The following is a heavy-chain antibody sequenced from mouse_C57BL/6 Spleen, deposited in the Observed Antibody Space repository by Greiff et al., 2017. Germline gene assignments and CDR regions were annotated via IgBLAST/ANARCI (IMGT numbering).Heavy chain of an antibody. CDR1: GYTFTSYW. CDR2: INPSNGGT. J-gene: IGHJ4*01. CDR3: ARPGYDYEDYYAMDY. D-gene: IGHD2-4*01. V-gene: IGHV1-53*01. Sequence: VQLQQPGTELVKPGASVKLSCKASGYTFTSYWMHWVKQRPGQGLEWIGNINPSNGGTNYNEKFKSKATLTVDKSSSTAYMQLSRLTSEDSAVYYCARPGYDYEDYYAMDYWGQGTSVTVSS.